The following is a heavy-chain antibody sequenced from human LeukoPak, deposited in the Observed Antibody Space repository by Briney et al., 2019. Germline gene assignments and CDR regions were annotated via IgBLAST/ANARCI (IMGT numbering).Heavy chain of an antibody. V-gene: IGHV3-23*01. J-gene: IGHJ4*02. CDR1: GFTFSSSA. CDR3: AKDLDRYSYGQIPDY. CDR2: ISSSGGST. Sequence: GGSLRLSCAASGFTFSSSAMSWVRQVPGKGLEWVSGISSSGGSTDYADSVRGRFTISRDNSKNTLYVQMNSLRAEDTAVYYCAKDLDRYSYGQIPDYWGQGTLVTVSS. D-gene: IGHD5-18*01.